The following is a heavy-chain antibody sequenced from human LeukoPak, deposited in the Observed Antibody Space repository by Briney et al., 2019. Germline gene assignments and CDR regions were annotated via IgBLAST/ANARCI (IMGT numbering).Heavy chain of an antibody. D-gene: IGHD6-19*01. CDR2: IYYSGST. CDR3: ARGGWSLDY. Sequence: SETLSLTCTVSGGSISSYYWSWIRQPPGKGLEWIGYIYYSGSTNYNPSLKSRVTISVDTSKNQFSLKLSSVTAADTAVYYCARGGWSLDYWGQGTLVAVSS. J-gene: IGHJ4*02. V-gene: IGHV4-59*01. CDR1: GGSISSYY.